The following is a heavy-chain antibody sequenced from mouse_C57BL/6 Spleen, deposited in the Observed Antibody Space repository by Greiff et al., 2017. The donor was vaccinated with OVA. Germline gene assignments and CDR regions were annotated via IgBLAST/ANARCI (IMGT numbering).Heavy chain of an antibody. D-gene: IGHD1-1*01. CDR3: ARDYYGSSYGY. Sequence: VKVVESGAELARPGASVKLSCKASGYTFTSYGISWVKQRTGQGLEWIGEIYPRSGNTYYNEKFKGKATLTADKSSSTAYMELRSLTSEDSAVYFCARDYYGSSYGYWGQGTTLTVSS. V-gene: IGHV1-81*01. CDR2: IYPRSGNT. CDR1: GYTFTSYG. J-gene: IGHJ2*01.